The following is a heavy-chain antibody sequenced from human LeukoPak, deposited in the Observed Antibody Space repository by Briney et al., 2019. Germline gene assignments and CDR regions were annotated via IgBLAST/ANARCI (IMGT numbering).Heavy chain of an antibody. V-gene: IGHV1-2*02. CDR2: IVPNSGGT. CDR1: GYTFTGYY. J-gene: IGHJ4*02. CDR3: ARDYGDS. Sequence: ASVKVSCKASGYTFTGYYMHWVRQAPGQGLEWMGWIVPNSGGTSYAQKFQGRVTMTKDTSISTAYMELTRLGSDDTAMYYCARDYGDSWGQGTLVTVSS. D-gene: IGHD4-17*01.